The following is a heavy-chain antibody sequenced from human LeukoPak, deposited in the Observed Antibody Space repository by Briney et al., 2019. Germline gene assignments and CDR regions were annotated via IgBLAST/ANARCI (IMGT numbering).Heavy chain of an antibody. Sequence: SETLSLTCTVSGGSISSHFWSWIRQFPGKGLEWIGYIYNSGITNYNPSLKSRVTMSVDTSKNQFSLMLRSVTAADTAVYYCARDHLPAAAPGYYMDVWGKGTTVTVSS. D-gene: IGHD6-13*01. CDR3: ARDHLPAAAPGYYMDV. CDR2: IYNSGIT. J-gene: IGHJ6*03. V-gene: IGHV4-59*11. CDR1: GGSISSHF.